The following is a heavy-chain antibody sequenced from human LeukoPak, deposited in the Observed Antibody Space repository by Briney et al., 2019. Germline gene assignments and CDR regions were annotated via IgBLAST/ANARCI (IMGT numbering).Heavy chain of an antibody. CDR2: IKSKTDGGTT. Sequence: PGGSLRLSCAASGFTFSNAWMSWVRQAPGKGLEWVGRIKSKTDGGTTDYAAPVKGRFTISRDDSKNTLYLQMNSLKTEDTAVYYCTTGDIVVVPAASNWGQGTLVTVSS. D-gene: IGHD2-2*01. J-gene: IGHJ4*02. V-gene: IGHV3-15*01. CDR1: GFTFSNAW. CDR3: TTGDIVVVPAASN.